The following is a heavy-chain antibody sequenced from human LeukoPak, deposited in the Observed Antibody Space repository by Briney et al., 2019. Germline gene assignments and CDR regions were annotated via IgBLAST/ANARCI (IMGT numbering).Heavy chain of an antibody. J-gene: IGHJ4*02. D-gene: IGHD4-17*01. Sequence: EGSLRLSCAASGFTFSSYAMNWVRQAPGKGLEWVSAISGSGAGTYYADSVKGRFTISRDNSKNTLYLQMNSLRAEDTAVYYCAKEVSRVTTFYFDYWGQGTLVTVSS. CDR3: AKEVSRVTTFYFDY. V-gene: IGHV3-23*01. CDR2: ISGSGAGT. CDR1: GFTFSSYA.